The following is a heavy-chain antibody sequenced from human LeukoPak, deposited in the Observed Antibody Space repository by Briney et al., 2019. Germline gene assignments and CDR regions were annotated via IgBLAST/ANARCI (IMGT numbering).Heavy chain of an antibody. D-gene: IGHD2-2*01. CDR2: ISGSGGST. CDR3: AKIRWEGIPAAKGALDY. CDR1: GFTFSSYA. V-gene: IGHV3-23*01. J-gene: IGHJ4*02. Sequence: PGGSLRLSCAASGFTFSSYAMSWVRQAPGKGLEWVSAISGSGGSTYYADSVKGRFTISRDNSKNTLYLQMNSLRAEDTAVYYCAKIRWEGIPAAKGALDYWGQGTLVTVSS.